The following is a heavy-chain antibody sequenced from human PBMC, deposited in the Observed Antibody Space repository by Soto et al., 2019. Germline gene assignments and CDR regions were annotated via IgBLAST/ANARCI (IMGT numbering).Heavy chain of an antibody. D-gene: IGHD2-15*01. CDR1: GGTFSSYT. J-gene: IGHJ4*02. CDR2: IIPILGIA. Sequence: GASVKVSCKASGGTFSSYTISWVRQAPGQGLEWMGRIIPILGIANYAQKFQGRVTITADKSTSTAYMELSSLRSEDTAVYYCARCCSGGSCCDYWGQGTLVTVSS. CDR3: ARCCSGGSCCDY. V-gene: IGHV1-69*02.